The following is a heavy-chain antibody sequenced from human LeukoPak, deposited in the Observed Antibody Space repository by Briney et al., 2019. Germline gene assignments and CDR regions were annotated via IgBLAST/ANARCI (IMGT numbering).Heavy chain of an antibody. CDR3: AREHTGSPNYDSSGPLDY. CDR1: GFTFSGYA. Sequence: RPGGSLRLSCAASGFTFSGYAMSWVRQAPGKGLEWVSAMSGSGGSTYYADSVKGRFTISRDNAKNSLYLQMNSLRAEDTAVYYCAREHTGSPNYDSSGPLDYWGQGTLVTVSS. D-gene: IGHD3-22*01. CDR2: MSGSGGST. J-gene: IGHJ4*02. V-gene: IGHV3-23*01.